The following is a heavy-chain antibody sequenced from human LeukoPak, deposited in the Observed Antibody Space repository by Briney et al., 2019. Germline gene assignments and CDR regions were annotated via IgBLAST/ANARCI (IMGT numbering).Heavy chain of an antibody. D-gene: IGHD4-17*01. V-gene: IGHV3-7*01. CDR3: ARDGGDYLDY. CDR1: GFTFSSYW. Sequence: GGSLRLSCAASGFTFSSYWMSWVRQAPGKGLEWVANIKQDGSEKYYVDSVNGPFTISRDNAKNSLYLQMNGLRAEDTAVYYCARDGGDYLDYWGQGTLVTVSS. CDR2: IKQDGSEK. J-gene: IGHJ4*02.